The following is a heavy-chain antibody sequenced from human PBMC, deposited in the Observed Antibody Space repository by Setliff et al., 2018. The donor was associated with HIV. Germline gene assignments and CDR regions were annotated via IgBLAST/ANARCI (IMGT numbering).Heavy chain of an antibody. Sequence: GASVKVSCKVSGYTLTELSMHWVRQAPGKGLEWMGGFDPEDGETIYAQKFQGRVTVTEDTSTDTAYMELSSLRSEDTAVYYCATRNYYDSSGYYSLYYFDYWGQGTLVTVSS. J-gene: IGHJ4*02. CDR1: GYTLTELS. CDR2: FDPEDGET. D-gene: IGHD3-22*01. V-gene: IGHV1-24*01. CDR3: ATRNYYDSSGYYSLYYFDY.